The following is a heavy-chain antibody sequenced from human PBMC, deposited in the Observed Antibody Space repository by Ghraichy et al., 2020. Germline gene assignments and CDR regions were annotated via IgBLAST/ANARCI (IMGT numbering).Heavy chain of an antibody. CDR3: ARGGCSSTSCYAYYYYYGMDV. J-gene: IGHJ6*02. CDR2: TYYRSKWYN. V-gene: IGHV6-1*01. Sequence: SETLSLTCAISGDSVSSNSAAWNWIRQSPSRGLEWLGRTYYRSKWYNDYAVSVKSRITINPDTSKNQFSLQLNSVTPEDTAVYYCARGGCSSTSCYAYYYYYGMDVWGQGTTVTVSS. D-gene: IGHD2-2*01. CDR1: GDSVSSNSAA.